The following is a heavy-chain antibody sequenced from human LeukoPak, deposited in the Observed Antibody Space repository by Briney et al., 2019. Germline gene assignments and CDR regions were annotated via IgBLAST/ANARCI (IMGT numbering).Heavy chain of an antibody. D-gene: IGHD3-3*01. V-gene: IGHV1-2*02. CDR3: ASVPAGYDFWSGYPDDY. Sequence: ASVKVSCKASGYTFTSYGISWVRQAPGQGLEWMGWINPNSGGTNYAQKFQGRVTMTRDTSISTAYMELSRLRSDDTAVYYCASVPAGYDFWSGYPDDYWGQGTLVTVSS. J-gene: IGHJ4*02. CDR2: INPNSGGT. CDR1: GYTFTSYG.